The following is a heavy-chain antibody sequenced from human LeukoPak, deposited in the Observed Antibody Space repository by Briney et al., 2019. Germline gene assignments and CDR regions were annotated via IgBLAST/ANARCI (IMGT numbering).Heavy chain of an antibody. D-gene: IGHD1-26*01. Sequence: SETLSLTCTVSGGSISSSTYSWGWLRQPPGKGLEWFGSIYYSGSTYYNPSLQRRVTISVDTSKHQFSLILTSVTAPDTAEYSGARRHSGSYYGKHWFCHWGQGTLVTVSS. J-gene: IGHJ5*02. CDR1: GGSISSSTYS. V-gene: IGHV4-39*01. CDR3: ARRHSGSYYGKHWFCH. CDR2: IYYSGST.